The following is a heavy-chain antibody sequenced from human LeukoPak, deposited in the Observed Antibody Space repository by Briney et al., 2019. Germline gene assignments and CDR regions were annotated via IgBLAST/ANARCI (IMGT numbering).Heavy chain of an antibody. CDR3: ARVGTGTPSYFDY. CDR1: GFTFSDYY. D-gene: IGHD1-7*01. V-gene: IGHV3-11*01. J-gene: IGHJ4*02. Sequence: GGSLRLSCAASGFTFSDYYMTWIRQAPGQGLEWVSYISSRGGTIYYADSVKGRFTISRDNAKNSLYLQMNSLRAEDTAFYYCARVGTGTPSYFDYWGQGTLVTVSS. CDR2: ISSRGGTI.